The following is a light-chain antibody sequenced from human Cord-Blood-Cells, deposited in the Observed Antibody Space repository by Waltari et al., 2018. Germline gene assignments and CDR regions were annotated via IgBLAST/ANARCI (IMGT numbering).Light chain of an antibody. CDR3: QQRSNWIT. CDR1: QSVSSY. V-gene: IGKV3-11*01. Sequence: EIVLSQSPATLSLSPGERATLSCRASQSVSSYLSWYQQKPGHAPRLLFYDASNRATGTPAMFSGSASGTYFTLTISRLDPEYFADYYCQQRSNWITFGQGTRLEIK. J-gene: IGKJ5*01. CDR2: DAS.